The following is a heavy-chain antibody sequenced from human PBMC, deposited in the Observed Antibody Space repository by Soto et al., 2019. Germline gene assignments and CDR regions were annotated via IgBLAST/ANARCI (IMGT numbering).Heavy chain of an antibody. CDR2: IYNSGST. CDR3: ARGRNEPINFDY. Sequence: QVQLQESGPGLVKPSETLSLTCTVSGGSICSYYWSWIRQPPGKGMEWIGYIYNSGSTNYNPSLKSRVTISVDTSENQFSLKLSSVTAADTAVYYCARGRNEPINFDYWGQGTLVTVSS. V-gene: IGHV4-59*01. CDR1: GGSICSYY. J-gene: IGHJ4*02.